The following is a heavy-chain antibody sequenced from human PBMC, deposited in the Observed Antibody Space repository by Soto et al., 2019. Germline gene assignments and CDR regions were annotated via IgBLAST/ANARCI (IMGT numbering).Heavy chain of an antibody. CDR1: GGTFSTYA. D-gene: IGHD3-3*01. CDR2: IIPIFGTA. Sequence: QVQLVQSGAEVKKPGSSVKVSCKASGGTFSTYAISWVRQAPGQGLEWMGGIIPIFGTAKYAQKFQGRVTITADESTSTGCMGRGGVRSEDTAVYYCAREIFGVIISGGRDAFDIWGQGTMVTVSS. CDR3: AREIFGVIISGGRDAFDI. J-gene: IGHJ3*02. V-gene: IGHV1-69*01.